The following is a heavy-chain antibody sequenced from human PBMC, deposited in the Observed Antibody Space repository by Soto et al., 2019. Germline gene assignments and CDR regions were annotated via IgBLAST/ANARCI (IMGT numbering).Heavy chain of an antibody. CDR3: AKDPYGTGSYYNDH. D-gene: IGHD3-10*01. CDR1: GFTFSSYA. J-gene: IGHJ5*02. CDR2: ISGSGGST. V-gene: IGHV3-23*01. Sequence: GGSLRLSCAASGFTFSSYAMSWVRQAPGKGLEWVSAISGSGGSTYYADSVKGRFTISRDNSKNTLYLQMNSLRAEDTAVYYCAKDPYGTGSYYNDHWGQGTLVTVSS.